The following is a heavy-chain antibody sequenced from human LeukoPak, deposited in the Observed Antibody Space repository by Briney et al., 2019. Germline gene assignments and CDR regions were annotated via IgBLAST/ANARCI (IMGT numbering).Heavy chain of an antibody. CDR2: IPYDGSNK. V-gene: IGHV3-30*04. CDR3: ARPDYGGNLFDY. D-gene: IGHD4-23*01. CDR1: GFTFSSYA. J-gene: IGHJ4*02. Sequence: GSLRLSCAASGFTFSSYAMHWVRQAPGKGLEWVAVIPYDGSNKYYADSVKGRFTISRDNSKNTLYLQMNSLRAEDTAVYYCARPDYGGNLFDYWGQGTLVTVSS.